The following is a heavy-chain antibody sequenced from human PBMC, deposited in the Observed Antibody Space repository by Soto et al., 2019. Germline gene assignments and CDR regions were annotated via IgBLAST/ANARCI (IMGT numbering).Heavy chain of an antibody. V-gene: IGHV1-18*01. D-gene: IGHD3-22*01. J-gene: IGHJ5*02. CDR1: GYTFTSYG. CDR3: ARDRGDFDISWFGP. Sequence: ASVKVSCTASGYTFTSYGISCVRQPPRQGLEGLGWTSTASGKTSYAQKFQNRVTMTRDTSTSTAYLELRNLRSDDTAVFYCARDRGDFDISWFGPGGQVTLVTVAS. CDR2: TSTASGKT.